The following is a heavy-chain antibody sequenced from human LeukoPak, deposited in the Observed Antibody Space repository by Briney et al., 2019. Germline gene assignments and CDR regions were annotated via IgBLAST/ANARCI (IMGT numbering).Heavy chain of an antibody. J-gene: IGHJ6*03. Sequence: SETLSLTCTVPGGSISSHYWSWIRQSPGKGLEWIGYIYVTGTRYNPYLQSRVTISVDRSRNQFFLKMSSVTAADTAVYYCARHIGGGIEDMDVWGKGTKVIVSS. CDR3: ARHIGGGIEDMDV. CDR2: IYVTGT. V-gene: IGHV4-59*08. CDR1: GGSISSHY. D-gene: IGHD3-16*02.